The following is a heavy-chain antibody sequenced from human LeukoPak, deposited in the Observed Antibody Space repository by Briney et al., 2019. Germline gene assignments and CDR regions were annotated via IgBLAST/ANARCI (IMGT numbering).Heavy chain of an antibody. Sequence: SETLSLTCIVSGGSMNNYYWSWIRQPPGKGLEWIAYIHYTGITNYNPFLKSRVTISLDTSKSQFSLKLNPVTAADTAFYYCARILEGSGAAFDIWGQGTMVAVSS. D-gene: IGHD3-3*02. V-gene: IGHV4-59*01. CDR2: IHYTGIT. J-gene: IGHJ3*02. CDR3: ARILEGSGAAFDI. CDR1: GGSMNNYY.